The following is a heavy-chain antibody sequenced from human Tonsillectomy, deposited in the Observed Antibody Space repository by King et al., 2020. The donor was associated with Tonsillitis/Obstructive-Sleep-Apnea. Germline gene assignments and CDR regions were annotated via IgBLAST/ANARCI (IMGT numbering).Heavy chain of an antibody. CDR3: TTGEYIVATDEGFDI. Sequence: DVQLVESGGGLVEPGGSLRLSCAASGFTVSIAWMSWVRQAPGKGLEWVGRIKSKTDGGTTDYGAPVKGRFTISRDGSKNTLYLQMNSLTTEDTAVYYCTTGEYIVATDEGFDIWGQGTMVTVSS. CDR2: IKSKTDGGTT. D-gene: IGHD5-12*01. CDR1: GFTVSIAW. V-gene: IGHV3-15*01. J-gene: IGHJ3*02.